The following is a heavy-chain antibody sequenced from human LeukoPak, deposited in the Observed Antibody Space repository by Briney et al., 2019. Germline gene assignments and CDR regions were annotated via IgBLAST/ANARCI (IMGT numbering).Heavy chain of an antibody. V-gene: IGHV1-69*04. J-gene: IGHJ6*02. CDR3: ARMPRIVVVPAAARYYYGMDV. CDR1: GGTFSSYA. Sequence: GASVKVSCKASGGTFSSYAISWVRQAPGQGLEWMGRIIPILGIANYAQKFQGRVTITADKSTSTAYMELSSLRSEDTAVYYCARMPRIVVVPAAARYYYGMDVWGQGTTVTVSS. D-gene: IGHD2-2*01. CDR2: IIPILGIA.